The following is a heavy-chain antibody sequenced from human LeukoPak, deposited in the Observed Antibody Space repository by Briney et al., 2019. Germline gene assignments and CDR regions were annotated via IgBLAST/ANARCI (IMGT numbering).Heavy chain of an antibody. J-gene: IGHJ4*02. V-gene: IGHV4-39*01. CDR1: GGSISSSYY. Sequence: PSETLSLTCTVSGGSISSSYYWGWIRQPPGKGLEWIGSIYYSGSTYYNPSLKSRVTISVDTSKNQFSLKLSSVTAADTAVYYCARTIRDFWSGYFDYWGQGTLVTVSS. CDR3: ARTIRDFWSGYFDY. CDR2: IYYSGST. D-gene: IGHD3-3*01.